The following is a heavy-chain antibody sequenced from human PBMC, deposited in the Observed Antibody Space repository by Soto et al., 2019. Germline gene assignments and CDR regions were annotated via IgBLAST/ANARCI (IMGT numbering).Heavy chain of an antibody. J-gene: IGHJ3*02. D-gene: IGHD5-12*01. CDR1: GYTFTSYA. V-gene: IGHV1-18*01. CDR3: ARVLREYSGYDWFYAFDI. Sequence: ASVKVSCKASGYTFTSYAMHWVRQAPGQRLEWMGWISADNGNTNYAQKLQGRVTMTTDTSTSTAYMELRSLTPDDTALYYCARVLREYSGYDWFYAFDIWGQGTMVTVSS. CDR2: ISADNGNT.